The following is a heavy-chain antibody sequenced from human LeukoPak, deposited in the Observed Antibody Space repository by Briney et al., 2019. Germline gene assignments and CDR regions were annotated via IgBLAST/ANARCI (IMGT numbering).Heavy chain of an antibody. V-gene: IGHV4-34*01. D-gene: IGHD6-13*01. CDR2: INHSGST. J-gene: IGHJ4*02. CDR3: ARGGIAAAGTGWSY. CDR1: GGSFSGYY. Sequence: RSSETLSLTCAVYGGSFSGYYWSWIRQPPGKGLEWIGEINHSGSTNYNPSLKSRVTISVDTSKNQFSLKLSSVTAADTAVYYCARGGIAAAGTGWSYWGQGTLVTVSS.